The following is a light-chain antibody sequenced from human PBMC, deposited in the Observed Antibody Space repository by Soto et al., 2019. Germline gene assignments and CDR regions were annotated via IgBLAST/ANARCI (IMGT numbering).Light chain of an antibody. CDR2: GAS. CDR3: QQYGSSPHT. Sequence: EIVLTQSPGTLSLSPGERATLSCRASQSVSSSYLAWYQHKPGQAPRLLIYGASSRATGIPDRFRGSGSATDFTLTISRLEPEDFAVYYCQQYGSSPHTFGQGTKLEIK. V-gene: IGKV3-20*01. J-gene: IGKJ2*01. CDR1: QSVSSSY.